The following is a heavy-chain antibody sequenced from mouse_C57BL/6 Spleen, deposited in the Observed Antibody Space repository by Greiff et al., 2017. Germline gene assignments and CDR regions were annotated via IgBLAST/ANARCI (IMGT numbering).Heavy chain of an antibody. D-gene: IGHD1-1*01. CDR1: GYSITSGYY. J-gene: IGHJ1*03. CDR2: ISYDGSN. Sequence: EVQLQESGPGLVKPSQSLSLTCSVTGYSITSGYYWNWIRQFPGNKLEWMGYISYDGSNNYNTSLKNRISITRDTSKNQFFLKLNSVTTEDTATYYCAGLYYGSSYWYFDVWGTGTTVTVSS. V-gene: IGHV3-6*01. CDR3: AGLYYGSSYWYFDV.